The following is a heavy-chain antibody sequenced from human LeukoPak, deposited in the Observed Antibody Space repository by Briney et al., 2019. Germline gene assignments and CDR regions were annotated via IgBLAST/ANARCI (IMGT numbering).Heavy chain of an antibody. V-gene: IGHV3-20*04. J-gene: IGHJ4*02. D-gene: IGHD3-22*01. CDR1: GFTFSSYA. CDR3: ARDQGYFYDSSGHSPLEY. Sequence: RPGGSLRLSCAASGFTFSSYAMSWVRQVQGKGLEWVAGINWNGGTRGYADSVRGRFTISRDNAKNSLDLQMDSLRVEDTALYYCARDQGYFYDSSGHSPLEYWGRGTLVTVSS. CDR2: INWNGGTR.